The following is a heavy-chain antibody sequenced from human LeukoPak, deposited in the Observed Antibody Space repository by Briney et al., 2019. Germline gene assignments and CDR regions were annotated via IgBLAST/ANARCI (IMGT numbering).Heavy chain of an antibody. J-gene: IGHJ4*02. V-gene: IGHV3-23*01. CDR1: GFTFSSYA. CDR2: IGGSGGRT. D-gene: IGHD3-10*01. CDR3: AKYRGFGDSYDS. Sequence: PGGSLRLSCAASGFTFSSYAMSWVRQAPGKGLEWVSSIGGSGGRTYYADSVKGRFTISRDTSKNTLFLQMNSLRAEDTALYYCAKYRGFGDSYDSWGQGTLVTVSS.